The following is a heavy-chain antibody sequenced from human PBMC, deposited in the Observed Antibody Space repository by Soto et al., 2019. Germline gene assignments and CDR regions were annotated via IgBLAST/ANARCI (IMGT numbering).Heavy chain of an antibody. D-gene: IGHD2-2*02. CDR2: IRSKTYDGTT. Sequence: LRLSCTASGFTFGDYAMSWVRQAPGKGLEWVGFIRSKTYDGTTEYAASVKGRFTISRDDSKSIAYLQMNSLKTEDTAMYYCTRVPVVPAAIFGFYYYYGMDVWGQGTTVTVSS. V-gene: IGHV3-49*04. J-gene: IGHJ6*02. CDR1: GFTFGDYA. CDR3: TRVPVVPAAIFGFYYYYGMDV.